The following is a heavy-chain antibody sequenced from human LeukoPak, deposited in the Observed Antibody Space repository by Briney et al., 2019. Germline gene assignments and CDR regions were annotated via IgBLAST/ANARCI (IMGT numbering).Heavy chain of an antibody. CDR1: GYSFTSYW. Sequence: GESLKISCKGSGYSFTSYWIGWVRQMPGKGLEWMGIIYPGDSDTRYSPSFQGQVTISADKSISTAYLQWSSLKASDTAMYYCARGRITIFGVRYYGMDVWGQGTTVTVSS. CDR2: IYPGDSDT. V-gene: IGHV5-51*01. CDR3: ARGRITIFGVRYYGMDV. J-gene: IGHJ6*02. D-gene: IGHD3-3*01.